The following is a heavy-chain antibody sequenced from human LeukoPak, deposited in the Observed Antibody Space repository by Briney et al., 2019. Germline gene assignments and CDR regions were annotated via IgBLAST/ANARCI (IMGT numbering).Heavy chain of an antibody. Sequence: SETLSLICSVSNYSISDGYYWGWIRQPPGKGLEWIGGVYHSGATYYTPSLKSRVTISVDTSKNQSSLNLTSVTAADTAVYYCARDSSGTLSGGGWFDPWGQGTLVTVSS. CDR3: ARDSSGTLSGGGWFDP. CDR1: NYSISDGYY. CDR2: VYHSGAT. D-gene: IGHD6-19*01. V-gene: IGHV4-38-2*02. J-gene: IGHJ5*02.